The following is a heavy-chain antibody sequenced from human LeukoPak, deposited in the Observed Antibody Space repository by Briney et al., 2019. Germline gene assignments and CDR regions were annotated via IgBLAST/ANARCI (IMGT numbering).Heavy chain of an antibody. Sequence: ASETLSLTCAVYGGSFSGYYWSWIRQPPGKGLEWIGEINHSGSTNYNPSLKSRVTISVDTSKNQFSLKLSSVTAADTAVYYCARRPGYQPYNWFDPWGQGTLVTVSS. CDR1: GGSFSGYY. V-gene: IGHV4-34*01. D-gene: IGHD2-2*01. CDR3: ARRPGYQPYNWFDP. CDR2: INHSGST. J-gene: IGHJ5*02.